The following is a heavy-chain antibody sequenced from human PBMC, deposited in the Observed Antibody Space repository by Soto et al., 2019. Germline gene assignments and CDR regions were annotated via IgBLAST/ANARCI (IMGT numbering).Heavy chain of an antibody. V-gene: IGHV4-30-4*01. CDR2: IYYSGST. CDR3: ARVPNWNYIFDY. Sequence: TSETLSLTCTVSGGSISSGDYYWSWIRQPPGKGLEWIGYIYYSGSTYYNPSLKSRVTISVDTSKNQFSLKLSSVTAADTAVYYCARVPNWNYIFDYWGQGTLVTVSS. J-gene: IGHJ4*02. CDR1: GGSISSGDYY. D-gene: IGHD1-7*01.